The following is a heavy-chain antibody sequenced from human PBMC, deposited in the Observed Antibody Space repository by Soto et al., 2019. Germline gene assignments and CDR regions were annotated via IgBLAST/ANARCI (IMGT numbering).Heavy chain of an antibody. Sequence: QVQLQESGPGLVKPSQTLSLTCTVSGGSISSGDYYWSWIRQPPWKGLEWIGNIYYSGSTYYNPSLKSRVTISVDTSKKQFPLKLSSVTAADTPVYYCASRKSSPYFDYWGQGTLVTVSS. V-gene: IGHV4-30-4*01. J-gene: IGHJ4*02. CDR1: GGSISSGDYY. D-gene: IGHD3-10*01. CDR3: ASRKSSPYFDY. CDR2: IYYSGST.